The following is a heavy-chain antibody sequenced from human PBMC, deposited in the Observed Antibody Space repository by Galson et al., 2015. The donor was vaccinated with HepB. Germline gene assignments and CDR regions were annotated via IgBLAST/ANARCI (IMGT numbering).Heavy chain of an antibody. Sequence: SLRLSCAASGFTVSCNYMSWVRQAPGKGLEWVSVIYSCGSTNYADSVKGRFTISRDNSKNTLYLQMNSLRAEDTAVYYCARGLHQGPIGLPPGTLLQEHLWG. V-gene: IGHV3-66*03. CDR2: IYSCGST. CDR1: GFTVSCNY. J-gene: IGHJ6*01. CDR3: ARGLHQGPIGLPPGTLLQEHL.